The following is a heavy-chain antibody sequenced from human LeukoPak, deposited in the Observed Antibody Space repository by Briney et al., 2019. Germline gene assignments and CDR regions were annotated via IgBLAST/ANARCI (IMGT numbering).Heavy chain of an antibody. D-gene: IGHD3-3*01. V-gene: IGHV3-30*18. Sequence: GGSLRLSCAASGFTFSSYGMHWVRQAPGKGLEWVAVISYDGSNKYYADSVKGRFTISRDNSKNTLYLQMNSLRAEDTAVYYCAKDSSPSIFGVVITTYYYGIDVWGQGTTVTVSS. CDR2: ISYDGSNK. CDR3: AKDSSPSIFGVVITTYYYGIDV. J-gene: IGHJ6*02. CDR1: GFTFSSYG.